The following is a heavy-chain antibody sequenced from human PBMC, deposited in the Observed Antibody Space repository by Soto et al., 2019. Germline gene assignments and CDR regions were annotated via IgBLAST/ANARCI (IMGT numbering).Heavy chain of an antibody. J-gene: IGHJ6*02. D-gene: IGHD3-16*02. V-gene: IGHV1-69*11. CDR2: IVPSLDTT. CDR1: GGTFSSSG. CDR3: ARWPQPRYTADPYAVDV. Sequence: QVHLVQSGTEVKKPGSSVKVSCKASGGTFSSSGFSWVRQAPGQGLEWMGMIVPSLDTTNYAQKFQARVTITADEVTSTAYMELRSLRSEYTAVYYCARWPQPRYTADPYAVDVWGQGTRVLVSS.